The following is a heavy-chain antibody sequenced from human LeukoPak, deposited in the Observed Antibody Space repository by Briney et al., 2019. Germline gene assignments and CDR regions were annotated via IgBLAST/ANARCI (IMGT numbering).Heavy chain of an antibody. CDR3: AKDFVRIVVVQKYYFDY. CDR2: ISSSGSTI. Sequence: GGSLRLSCAASGFTFSSYEMNWVRQAPGKGLEWVSYISSSGSTIYYADSVKGRFTISRDNAKNSLYLQMNSLRAEDTAVYYCAKDFVRIVVVQKYYFDYWGQGTLVTVSS. V-gene: IGHV3-48*03. D-gene: IGHD3-22*01. J-gene: IGHJ4*02. CDR1: GFTFSSYE.